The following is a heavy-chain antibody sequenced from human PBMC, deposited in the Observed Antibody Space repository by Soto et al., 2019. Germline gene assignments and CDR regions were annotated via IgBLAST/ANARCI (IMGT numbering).Heavy chain of an antibody. Sequence: QVQLVESGVGLVKPGGSLRLSSAASGFSFSDSYMSWVRQAPGKGLEWVAYISGSSGYTGYADSVKGRFTISRDNAKNSLYLQMNSLRVEDTAVYYCARDRGGYGPPDVWGQGTTVTVSS. D-gene: IGHD3-10*01. CDR2: ISGSSGYT. J-gene: IGHJ6*02. CDR1: GFSFSDSY. CDR3: ARDRGGYGPPDV. V-gene: IGHV3-11*06.